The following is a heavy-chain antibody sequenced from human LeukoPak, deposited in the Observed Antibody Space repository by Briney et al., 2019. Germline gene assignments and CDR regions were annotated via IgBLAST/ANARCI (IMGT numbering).Heavy chain of an antibody. D-gene: IGHD1-26*01. CDR1: GFTFSSYA. CDR2: ISGSGGST. V-gene: IGHV3-23*01. Sequence: AGGSLRLSCAASGFTFSSYAMSWVCQAPGKGLEWVSAISGSGGSTYYADSVKGRFTISRDNSKNTVYLQMNTLRAEDTAEYYCAKLPTGSYPYYFDFWGQGTLVTVSS. CDR3: AKLPTGSYPYYFDF. J-gene: IGHJ4*02.